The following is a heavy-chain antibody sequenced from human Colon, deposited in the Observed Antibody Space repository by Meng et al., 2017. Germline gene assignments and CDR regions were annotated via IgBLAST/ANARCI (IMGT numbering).Heavy chain of an antibody. CDR1: GGSISTSGYY. D-gene: IGHD1/OR15-1a*01. J-gene: IGHJ5*02. V-gene: IGHV4-39*01. Sequence: QPQLQESGPGLVRPSEALSLPCSGSGGSISTSGYYWGWIRQSPGKGLEWIGSIGHSGFTYYTPSLESRVTVSVDTSRSQFSLELTSVTAADTAVYYCVRSRAWVRTGFDPWGQGTLVTVSS. CDR2: IGHSGFT. CDR3: VRSRAWVRTGFDP.